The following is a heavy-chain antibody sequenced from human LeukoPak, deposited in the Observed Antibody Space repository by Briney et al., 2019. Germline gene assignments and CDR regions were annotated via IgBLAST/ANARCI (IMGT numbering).Heavy chain of an antibody. V-gene: IGHV1-46*01. Sequence: ASLKVSCKTSGYTFTSYFMFWVRQAPGQGLEWMGIINPTGGATTYGQQFQGRVTMTRDMSTSTIYMELSSLRSEDSAMYYCAREGAQVGYDSSGYYYRGFDYWGQGTLVTVSS. CDR3: AREGAQVGYDSSGYYYRGFDY. D-gene: IGHD3-22*01. CDR1: GYTFTSYF. CDR2: INPTGGAT. J-gene: IGHJ4*02.